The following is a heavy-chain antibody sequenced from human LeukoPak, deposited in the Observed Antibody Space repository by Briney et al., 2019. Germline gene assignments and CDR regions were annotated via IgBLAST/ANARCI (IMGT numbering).Heavy chain of an antibody. Sequence: GGSLRLSCAASGFTFSSYSMNWVRQAPGKGLEWVSSISSSSSYIYYADSVKGRFTISRDNAKNSLYLQMNSLRAEDTAVYYCAKGGMTTVTEFDYWGQGTLVTVSS. D-gene: IGHD4-11*01. CDR1: GFTFSSYS. CDR3: AKGGMTTVTEFDY. J-gene: IGHJ4*02. V-gene: IGHV3-21*04. CDR2: ISSSSSYI.